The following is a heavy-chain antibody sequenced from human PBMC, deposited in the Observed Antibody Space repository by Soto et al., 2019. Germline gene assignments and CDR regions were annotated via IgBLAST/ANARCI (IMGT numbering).Heavy chain of an antibody. CDR1: GDSISRSYW. D-gene: IGHD3-9*01. CDR2: IDHSGST. V-gene: IGHV4-4*02. J-gene: IGHJ3*02. CDR3: ARGIFYAFDI. Sequence: SETLSLTCAVSGDSISRSYWWSWVRQFPGKGLEWIGEIDHSGSTNYNPSLNSRVTISLDRSKNQFSLKLSSVAAADTAVYYCARGIFYAFDIWGQGTMVTVSS.